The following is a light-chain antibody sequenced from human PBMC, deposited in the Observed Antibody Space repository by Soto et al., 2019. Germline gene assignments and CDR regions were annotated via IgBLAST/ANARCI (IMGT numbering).Light chain of an antibody. CDR3: CSYAGSYTWV. CDR1: SSDVGGYNL. V-gene: IGLV2-11*01. J-gene: IGLJ3*02. CDR2: DVS. Sequence: QSALTQPRSVSGSPGQSVTISCTGTSSDVGGYNLVSWYQQHPGKAPQLIIYDVSERPSGVPDRFSGSKSGNTASLTISGLQAEDEADYYCCSYAGSYTWVFGGGTQLTVL.